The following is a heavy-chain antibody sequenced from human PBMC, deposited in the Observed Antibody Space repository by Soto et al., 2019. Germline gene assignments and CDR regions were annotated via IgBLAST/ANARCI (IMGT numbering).Heavy chain of an antibody. CDR3: ARDLTWNQADY. D-gene: IGHD1-1*01. Sequence: GGPLRLSCSASGFPFSRHWMHWVRQAPGKGLVWVSRINIDGTTPGYADPVKGRFTISRDNAKNTLYLQMNSPRAEDTAVYYCARDLTWNQADYWGQGTLVTVSS. CDR2: INIDGTTP. V-gene: IGHV3-74*01. CDR1: GFPFSRHW. J-gene: IGHJ4*02.